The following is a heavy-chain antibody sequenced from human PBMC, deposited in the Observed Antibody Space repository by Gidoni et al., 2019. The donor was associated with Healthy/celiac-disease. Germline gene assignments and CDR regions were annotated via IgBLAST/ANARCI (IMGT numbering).Heavy chain of an antibody. J-gene: IGHJ4*02. V-gene: IGHV4-59*01. Sequence: QVQLQESGPGLVKPSETLSLTCTVSGGSISSYYWSWIRQPPGKGLEWIGYIYYSGSTNYNPSLKSRVTISVDTSKNQFSLKLSSVTAADTAVYYCARDLTAMVGGFGYWGQGTLVTVSS. CDR1: GGSISSYY. CDR2: IYYSGST. CDR3: ARDLTAMVGGFGY. D-gene: IGHD5-18*01.